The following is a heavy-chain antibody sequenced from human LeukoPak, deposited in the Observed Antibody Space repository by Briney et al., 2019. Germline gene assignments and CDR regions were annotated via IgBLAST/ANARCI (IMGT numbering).Heavy chain of an antibody. Sequence: GGSLRLSCAASGFTFDNYAMNWVHQAPGKGLEWVSIIGGTGRSTYYADSVKGRFTISRDNSKNTLYLQMNSLRAEDTAVYYCAKNLGICSSSSCYFWGHPNFDYWGQGSLVTVSS. D-gene: IGHD2-2*01. CDR1: GFTFDNYA. V-gene: IGHV3-23*01. CDR2: IGGTGRST. CDR3: AKNLGICSSSSCYFWGHPNFDY. J-gene: IGHJ4*02.